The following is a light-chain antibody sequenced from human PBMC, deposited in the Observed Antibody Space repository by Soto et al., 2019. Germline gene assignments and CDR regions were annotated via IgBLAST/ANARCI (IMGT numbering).Light chain of an antibody. V-gene: IGLV2-14*01. CDR2: DVS. CDR3: SSFTSAGTLV. J-gene: IGLJ3*02. CDR1: SSDVGGHNS. Sequence: QSVLTQPASVSGSPGQSITVSCTGTSSDVGGHNSVSWYQQHPGKAPQLMIYDVSKRPSGVSDRFSGSKSGNTASLTISGLQAEDEADYYCSSFTSAGTLVFGGRTKLTVL.